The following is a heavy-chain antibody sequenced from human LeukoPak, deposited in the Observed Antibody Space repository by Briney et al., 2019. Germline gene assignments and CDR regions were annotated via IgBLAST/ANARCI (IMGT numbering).Heavy chain of an antibody. V-gene: IGHV3-21*01. J-gene: IGHJ4*02. CDR3: AREGRVPAARAGYFDY. D-gene: IGHD2-2*01. Sequence: GGSLRLSCAVSGFTISNYGGMHWVRQAPGKGLEWVSSISSSSSYIYYADSVKGRFTISRDNAKNSLYLQMNSLRAEDTAVYYCAREGRVPAARAGYFDYWGQGTLVTVSS. CDR1: GFTISNYG. CDR2: ISSSSSYI.